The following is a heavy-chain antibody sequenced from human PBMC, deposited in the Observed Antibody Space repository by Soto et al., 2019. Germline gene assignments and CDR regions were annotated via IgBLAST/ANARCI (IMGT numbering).Heavy chain of an antibody. J-gene: IGHJ5*02. D-gene: IGHD2-2*02. CDR3: AREMSSIVVVPAAISRWFDP. V-gene: IGHV1-69*13. CDR2: IITIFGTA. CDR1: GGTFSSYA. Sequence: SVKVSCKASGGTFSSYAISGVRQAPGQGLEWKGGIITIFGTANYAQKFQGRVTITADESTSTAYMELSSLRSEDTAVYYFAREMSSIVVVPAAISRWFDPWAREPWSPSPQ.